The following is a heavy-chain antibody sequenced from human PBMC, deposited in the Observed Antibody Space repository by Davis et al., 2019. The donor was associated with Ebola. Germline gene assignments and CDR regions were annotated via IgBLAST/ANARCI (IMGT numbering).Heavy chain of an antibody. V-gene: IGHV4-34*01. CDR3: ARVLITIFGVVPYGMDV. D-gene: IGHD3-3*01. J-gene: IGHJ6*02. Sequence: SETLSLTCAVYGGSFSGYYWSWIRQPPGKGLEWIGEINHRGSTNYNPSLKSRVTISVDTSKNQFSLKLSSVTAADTAVYYCARVLITIFGVVPYGMDVWGQGTTVTVSS. CDR1: GGSFSGYY. CDR2: INHRGST.